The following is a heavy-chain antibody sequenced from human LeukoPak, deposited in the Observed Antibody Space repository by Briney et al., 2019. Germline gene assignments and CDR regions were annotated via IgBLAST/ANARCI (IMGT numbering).Heavy chain of an antibody. V-gene: IGHV1-46*01. CDR3: ARGDIVVVPAATVDY. CDR1: GYTFTSYY. CDR2: INPSGGST. J-gene: IGHJ4*02. D-gene: IGHD2-2*01. Sequence: ASVKVSCKASGYTFTSYYMHWVRQAPGQGPEWMGIINPSGGSTSYAQKFQGRVTMTRDTSTSTVYMELSSLRSEDTAVYYCARGDIVVVPAATVDYWGQGTLVTVSS.